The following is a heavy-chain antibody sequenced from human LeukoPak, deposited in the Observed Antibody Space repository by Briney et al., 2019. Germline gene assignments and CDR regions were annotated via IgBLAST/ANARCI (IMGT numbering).Heavy chain of an antibody. Sequence: GGSLRLSCAASGFTFSSYSMNWVRQAPGKGLEWVSSISSSSSYIYYADSVKGRFTISRDNAKNSLYPQMNSLRAEDTAVYYCARVDFGVLGTYYFDYWGQGTLVTVSS. V-gene: IGHV3-21*01. CDR3: ARVDFGVLGTYYFDY. J-gene: IGHJ4*02. CDR1: GFTFSSYS. CDR2: ISSSSSYI. D-gene: IGHD3-3*01.